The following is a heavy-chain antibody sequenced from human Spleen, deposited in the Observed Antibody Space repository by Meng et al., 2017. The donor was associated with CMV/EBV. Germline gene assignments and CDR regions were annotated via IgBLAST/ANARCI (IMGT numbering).Heavy chain of an antibody. CDR3: ATYYDFRSGYYGPGWFDP. CDR2: IKSKTDGETT. V-gene: IGHV3-15*01. D-gene: IGHD3-3*01. J-gene: IGHJ5*02. Sequence: KAWMSWVRQAPGKGLEWVGRIKSKTDGETTDYGAPVKGRFTISRDDSKSTLYLQMNSLKTEDTGVYHCATYYDFRSGYYGPGWFDPWGQGSLVTVSS. CDR1: KAW.